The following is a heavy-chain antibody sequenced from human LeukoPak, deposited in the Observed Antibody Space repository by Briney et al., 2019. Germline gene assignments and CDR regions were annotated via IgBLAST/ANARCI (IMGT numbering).Heavy chain of an antibody. Sequence: SETLPLTCTVSGGSISSSSYYWGWIRQPPGKGLEWIGSIYYSGSTYYNPSLKSRVTISVDTSKNQFSLKLSSVTAADTAVYYCARPYYYDSSGYYSYYFDYWGQGTLVTVSS. J-gene: IGHJ4*02. CDR2: IYYSGST. V-gene: IGHV4-39*01. D-gene: IGHD3-22*01. CDR1: GGSISSSSYY. CDR3: ARPYYYDSSGYYSYYFDY.